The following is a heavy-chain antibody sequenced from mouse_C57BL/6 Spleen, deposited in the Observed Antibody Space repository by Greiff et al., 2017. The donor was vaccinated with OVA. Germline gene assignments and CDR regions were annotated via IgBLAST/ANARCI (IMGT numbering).Heavy chain of an antibody. J-gene: IGHJ1*03. CDR1: GYTFTSYW. CDR2: IYPSDSET. Sequence: QVQLQQPGAELVRPGSSVKLSCKASGYTFTSYWMDWVKQRPGQGLEWIGNIYPSDSETHYNQKFKDKATLTVDKSSSTAYMQLSSLTSEDSAVYYCARSPITTVAYWYFDVWGTGTTVTVCS. CDR3: ARSPITTVAYWYFDV. V-gene: IGHV1-61*01. D-gene: IGHD1-1*01.